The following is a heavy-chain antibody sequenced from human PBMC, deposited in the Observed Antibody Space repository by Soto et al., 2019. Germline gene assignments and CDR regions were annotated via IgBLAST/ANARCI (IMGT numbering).Heavy chain of an antibody. V-gene: IGHV3-23*01. CDR2: LSGGSESV. D-gene: IGHD5-12*01. CDR1: GFTFSDYG. J-gene: IGHJ4*02. Sequence: EVQLLESGGGLVQPGGSLRLSCAASGFTFSDYGMSCVRQAPGKGLEWVSALSGGSESVYYADSAEGRITISADTSMNILYPQMNRLSGEDTAVYNCAKGHGYDYGGSGGLNDFWGLRTLVTVSS. CDR3: AKGHGYDYGGSGGLNDF.